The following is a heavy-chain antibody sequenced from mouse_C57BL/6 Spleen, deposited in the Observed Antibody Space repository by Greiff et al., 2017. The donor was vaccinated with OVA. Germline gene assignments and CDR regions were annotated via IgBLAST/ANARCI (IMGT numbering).Heavy chain of an antibody. CDR1: GYSITSGYY. Sequence: DVKLVESGPGLVQPSQSLSLTCSVTGYSITSGYYWNWIRQFPGNKLEWMCYISYDGSNNYNPSLKNRISITRDTSKNQFFLKLNSVATEDTATYYCASLPLAYWGQGTLVTVSA. J-gene: IGHJ3*01. D-gene: IGHD2-10*01. CDR2: ISYDGSN. V-gene: IGHV3-6*01. CDR3: ASLPLAY.